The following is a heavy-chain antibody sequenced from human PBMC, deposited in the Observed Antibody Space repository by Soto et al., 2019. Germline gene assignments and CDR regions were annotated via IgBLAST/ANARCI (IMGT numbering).Heavy chain of an antibody. CDR1: GFTFTNAW. J-gene: IGHJ4*01. V-gene: IGHV3-15*01. CDR3: TTDXXXXXAPMDY. CDR2: VKSKADGGXX. Sequence: GGSLRLSCAVSGFTFTNAWMNWVRQAPGKGLEWVGHVKSKADGGXXXXAAPVRGRFTISRDDLRETLYLQMHRLTTEXTAVYFCTTDXXXXXAPMDYWXXGTLVTVSX.